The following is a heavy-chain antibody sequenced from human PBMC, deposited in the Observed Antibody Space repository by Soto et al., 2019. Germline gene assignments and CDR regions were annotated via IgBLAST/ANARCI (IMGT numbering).Heavy chain of an antibody. CDR3: AKEGFRCSGCSCLPDY. V-gene: IGHV3-23*01. J-gene: IGHJ4*02. Sequence: EVQLLESGGGLVQPGGSLRLSCAASGFTFSSYAMSWVRQAPGKGLEWVSAISGSGGSTYYADSVKGRFTISRDNSKNTLYLQMNCLRAEDTAVYYCAKEGFRCSGCSCLPDYWGQGTLVTVSS. CDR1: GFTFSSYA. D-gene: IGHD2-15*01. CDR2: ISGSGGST.